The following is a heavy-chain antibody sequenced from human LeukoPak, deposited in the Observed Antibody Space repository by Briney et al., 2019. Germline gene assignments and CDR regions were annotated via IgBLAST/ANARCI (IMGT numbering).Heavy chain of an antibody. Sequence: GSLRLSCAASGFTFSDYYMSWIRQAPGKGLEWVSYISSSSSYTNYADSVKGRFTISRDNAKNSLYLQMNSLRAEDTAVYYCATGSGHYYGSGSYPGYWGQGTLVTVSA. CDR1: GFTFSDYY. D-gene: IGHD3-10*01. V-gene: IGHV3-11*06. CDR2: ISSSSSYT. CDR3: ATGSGHYYGSGSYPGY. J-gene: IGHJ4*02.